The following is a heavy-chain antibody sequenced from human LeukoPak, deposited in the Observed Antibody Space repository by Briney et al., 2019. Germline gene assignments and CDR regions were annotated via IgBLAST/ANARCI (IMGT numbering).Heavy chain of an antibody. D-gene: IGHD6-13*01. J-gene: IGHJ4*02. V-gene: IGHV1-8*02. CDR2: MNPNSGNT. CDR3: ARAFRGQLVDY. Sequence: ASVKASCKASGGTFSSYAINWVRQATGQGLEWMGWMNPNSGNTGYAQKFQGRVTMTRNTSISTAYMELSSLRSEDTAVYYCARAFRGQLVDYWGQGTLVTVSS. CDR1: GGTFSSYA.